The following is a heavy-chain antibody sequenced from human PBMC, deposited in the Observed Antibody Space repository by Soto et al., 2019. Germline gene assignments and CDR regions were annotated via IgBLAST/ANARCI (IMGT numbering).Heavy chain of an antibody. CDR2: INPSGGST. V-gene: IGHV1-46*01. J-gene: IGHJ4*02. Sequence: ASVKVSCKASGYTFTSYYMHWVRQAPGQGLEWMGIINPSGGSTSYAQKFQGRVTMTRDTSTSTVYMELSSLRSDDTAVYYCARGSYYYDSSGYSDYWGQGTLVTVSS. CDR1: GYTFTSYY. D-gene: IGHD3-22*01. CDR3: ARGSYYYDSSGYSDY.